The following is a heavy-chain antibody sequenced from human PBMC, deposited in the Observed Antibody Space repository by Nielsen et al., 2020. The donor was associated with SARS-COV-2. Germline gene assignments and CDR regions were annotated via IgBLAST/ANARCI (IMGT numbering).Heavy chain of an antibody. CDR2: IDQSGGN. Sequence: SETLSLTCAVYGGSFSGYYWSWIRQSPGKGLEWIGEIDQSGGNNYNPSLKNRVTISEETSKNQFSLRLTSVTAADTAVYYCARGRLEISLILVVMTGAANYFDSWGQGTLVTVSS. CDR1: GGSFSGYY. V-gene: IGHV4-34*01. J-gene: IGHJ4*02. CDR3: ARGRLEISLILVVMTGAANYFDS. D-gene: IGHD2-21*02.